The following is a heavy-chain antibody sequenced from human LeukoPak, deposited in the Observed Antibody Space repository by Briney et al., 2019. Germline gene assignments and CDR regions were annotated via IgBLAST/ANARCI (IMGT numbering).Heavy chain of an antibody. CDR3: ARVVIVAATEGPYYFDY. V-gene: IGHV1-18*01. J-gene: IGHJ4*02. CDR2: ITTYNGNT. CDR1: GYTFTSYG. D-gene: IGHD2-15*01. Sequence: ASVKVSCXASGYTFTSYGISWVRQAPGQGLEWMGWITTYNGNTNYAQKLQGRVTMTTDTSTDTTYMELRSLRSDDTALYYCARVVIVAATEGPYYFDYWGQGTLVTVSS.